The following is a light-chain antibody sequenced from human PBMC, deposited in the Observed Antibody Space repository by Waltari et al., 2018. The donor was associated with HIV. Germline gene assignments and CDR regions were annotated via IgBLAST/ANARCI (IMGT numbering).Light chain of an antibody. CDR1: TSNIGADYD. CDR2: GNR. V-gene: IGLV1-40*01. Sequence: QSVLTQPPSVSGAPGQRVTISCTGSTSNIGADYDVHWYQQIPGTAPKLLISGNRNRPLGVPDRFSAAKSGTSASLTITGLQAEDEPAYFCQSYDITLSASVVFGGGTKLTVL. J-gene: IGLJ2*01. CDR3: QSYDITLSASVV.